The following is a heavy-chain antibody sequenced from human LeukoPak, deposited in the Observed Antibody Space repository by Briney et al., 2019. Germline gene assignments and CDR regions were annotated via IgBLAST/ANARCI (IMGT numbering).Heavy chain of an antibody. J-gene: IGHJ4*02. Sequence: PSETLSLTCAVSGGSISSGGYSWSWIRQPPGKGLEWIGYIYHSGSTNYNPSLKSRVTISVDTSKNQFSLKLSSVTAADTAVYYCASRHDYYDSSGYHFNWGQGTLVTVSS. V-gene: IGHV4-30-2*01. D-gene: IGHD3-22*01. CDR3: ASRHDYYDSSGYHFN. CDR1: GGSISSGGYS. CDR2: IYHSGST.